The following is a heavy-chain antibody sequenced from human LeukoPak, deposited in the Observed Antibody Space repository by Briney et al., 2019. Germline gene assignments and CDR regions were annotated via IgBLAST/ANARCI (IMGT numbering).Heavy chain of an antibody. D-gene: IGHD2-8*01. CDR1: GFTFSGFA. CDR2: ISSNGVNT. J-gene: IGHJ4*02. Sequence: GGSLRLSCGASGFTFSGFAMSWVRQASGKGLEWVSTISSNGVNTYYADSVKGRFSLSRDNSKNTLSLQMNSLRAEDTAVYYCARGDGGETTNGGYYFNYWGQGTLVTVSS. V-gene: IGHV3-23*01. CDR3: ARGDGGETTNGGYYFNY.